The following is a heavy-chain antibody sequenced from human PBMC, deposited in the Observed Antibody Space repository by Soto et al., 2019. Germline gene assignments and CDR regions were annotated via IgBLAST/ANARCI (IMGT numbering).Heavy chain of an antibody. CDR2: INSDGSST. V-gene: IGHV3-74*01. Sequence: EVQLVESGGGLVQPGGSLRLSCAASGFTFSSYWMHWVRQAPGKGLVWVSRINSDGSSTSYADSVKGRFTISRDNAKNTLYLQMNSLRAEDTAVYYWARGGECSGGSCYPSYWYFDLWGRGTLVTVSS. CDR3: ARGGECSGGSCYPSYWYFDL. J-gene: IGHJ2*01. CDR1: GFTFSSYW. D-gene: IGHD2-15*01.